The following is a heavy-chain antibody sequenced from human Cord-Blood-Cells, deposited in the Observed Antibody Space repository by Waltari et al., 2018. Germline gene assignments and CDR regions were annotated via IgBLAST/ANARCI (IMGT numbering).Heavy chain of an antibody. CDR2: IYSGGST. V-gene: IGHV3-53*01. CDR1: GFTVSSHY. D-gene: IGHD1-7*01. CDR3: ASEDRTGTTSAFDI. Sequence: EVQLVESGGGLVQPGGSLRLPCAASGFTVSSHYMSGVRPAPGKGLELVSVIYSGGSTYYADAVKGRFTISRDNSKNTLYLQMNSRRAEDTAVYYCASEDRTGTTSAFDIWGQGTMVTVSS. J-gene: IGHJ3*02.